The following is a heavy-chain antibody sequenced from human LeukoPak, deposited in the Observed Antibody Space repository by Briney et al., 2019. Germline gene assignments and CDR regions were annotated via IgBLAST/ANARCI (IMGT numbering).Heavy chain of an antibody. D-gene: IGHD3-10*01. V-gene: IGHV3-7*01. CDR2: IKQDGSEK. Sequence: PGGSLRLSCAASGFTFSSHWMTWVRQAPGKGLEWVANIKQDGSEKYYVDSVKGRFTISRDNAKNSLYLQMNSLRAEDTAVYYCARQVRGVSGSFDYWGQGTLVTVSS. CDR3: ARQVRGVSGSFDY. CDR1: GFTFSSHW. J-gene: IGHJ4*02.